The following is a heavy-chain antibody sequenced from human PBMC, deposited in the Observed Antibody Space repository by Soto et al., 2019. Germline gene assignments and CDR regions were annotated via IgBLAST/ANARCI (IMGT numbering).Heavy chain of an antibody. J-gene: IGHJ6*02. Sequence: VTLSLPDTVSGXAVSSSRYDGGWIPRPPGEGREWIGSIYYSGSTYYNTSLNSRVTISLDTSKNKFSLKLSSVTAEDTAVYLCARRRFRDVLIDGMDAWGQGNTV. CDR1: GXAVSSSRYD. CDR2: IYYSGST. V-gene: IGHV4-39*01. D-gene: IGHD2-8*01. CDR3: ARRRFRDVLIDGMDA.